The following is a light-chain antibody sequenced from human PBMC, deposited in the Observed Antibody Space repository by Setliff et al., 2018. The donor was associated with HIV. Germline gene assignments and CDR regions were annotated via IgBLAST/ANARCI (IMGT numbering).Light chain of an antibody. Sequence: QSALAKPASVSGSPGQSVSISCTATSRALGAFHFVSWYQQHPGEAPRLIIYEVNNRTSGVSPRFSGSKSGNTASLAISGLQDDDEADYYCGSCTSTRSCAFGTGTKVIVL. V-gene: IGLV2-14*01. CDR1: SRALGAFHF. CDR2: EVN. J-gene: IGLJ1*01. CDR3: GSCTSTRSCA.